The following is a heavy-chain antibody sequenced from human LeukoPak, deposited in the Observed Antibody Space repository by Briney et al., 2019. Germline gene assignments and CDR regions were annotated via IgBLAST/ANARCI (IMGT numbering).Heavy chain of an antibody. V-gene: IGHV4-34*01. CDR2: INHSGS. CDR1: GGSFSGYY. Sequence: SETLSLTCAVYGGSFSGYYWSWNRQPPGKGLEWIGEINHSGSTISVDTSKNQFSLKLSSVTAADTAVYYCARRLGLWFGYGPFDYWGQGTLVTVSS. CDR3: ARRLGLWFGYGPFDY. J-gene: IGHJ4*02. D-gene: IGHD3-10*01.